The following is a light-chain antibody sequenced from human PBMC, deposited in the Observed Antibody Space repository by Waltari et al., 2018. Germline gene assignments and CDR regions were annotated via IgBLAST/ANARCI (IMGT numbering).Light chain of an antibody. Sequence: DIHLTQSPSYLSASVGDRVTITCRASRGISSYLPGYQQKPGKAPKLLIYAASTLQSGVPLRFSGSGSGTEFTLTISSLQPEDFATYYCQQVNTYSWTFGQGTKVEIK. CDR2: AAS. V-gene: IGKV1-9*01. CDR3: QQVNTYSWT. J-gene: IGKJ1*01. CDR1: RGISSY.